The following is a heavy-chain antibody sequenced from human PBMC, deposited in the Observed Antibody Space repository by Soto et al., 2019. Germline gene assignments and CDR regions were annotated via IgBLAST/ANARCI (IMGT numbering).Heavy chain of an antibody. CDR1: GFTFSKAW. CDR2: VKSKTDGETT. D-gene: IGHD1-26*01. Sequence: EVQLVESGGGLVKPGGSLRLSCAASGFTFSKAWMSWVRQAPGKGPEWVGRVKSKTDGETTGYATPVRGRFTISRDDSKNMLYLQMNSLQTEDTALHYCTADLRRTEVWGFDPWGQGTLVTVSS. CDR3: TADLRRTEVWGFDP. J-gene: IGHJ5*02. V-gene: IGHV3-15*01.